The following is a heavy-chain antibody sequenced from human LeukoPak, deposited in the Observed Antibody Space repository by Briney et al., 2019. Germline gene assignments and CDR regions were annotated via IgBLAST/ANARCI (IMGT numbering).Heavy chain of an antibody. V-gene: IGHV4-4*07. CDR2: IYTSGST. Sequence: SETLSLTCTVSGGSISSYYWSWIRQPAGKGLEWIGRIYTSGSTNYNPSLKSRVTISVDTSKNQFSLKLSSVTAADTAVYYCARDSELLWFGELPFVWGQGTLVTVSS. CDR1: GGSISSYY. CDR3: ARDSELLWFGELPFV. D-gene: IGHD3-10*01. J-gene: IGHJ4*02.